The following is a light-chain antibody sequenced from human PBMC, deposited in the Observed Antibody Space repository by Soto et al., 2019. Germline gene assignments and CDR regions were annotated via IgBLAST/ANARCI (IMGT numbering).Light chain of an antibody. CDR1: QSISSH. CDR3: QQRPNWPLT. CDR2: DAS. Sequence: EIVLTQSPATLSLSPGERATLSCRASQSISSHLAWYQQKPGQAPRLLMYDASNRATGIPARFSGSRSGTDFTLTISSPEPEDFAVYYCQQRPNWPLTFDGGTKVEIK. V-gene: IGKV3-11*01. J-gene: IGKJ4*01.